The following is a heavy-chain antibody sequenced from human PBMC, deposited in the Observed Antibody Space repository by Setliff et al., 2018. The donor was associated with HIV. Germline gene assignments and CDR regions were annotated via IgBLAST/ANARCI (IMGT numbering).Heavy chain of an antibody. Sequence: SETLSLTCTVSGASINSGTYYWSWIRQPAGKGLQWIGRIYTSGSTYYSPSLKSRVTISLDTSKNQFSLRLSSVTAADTAVFYCARGRQDSYYDSTSYYWGDAFDIWGQGTRVTVSS. D-gene: IGHD3-22*01. CDR3: ARGRQDSYYDSTSYYWGDAFDI. J-gene: IGHJ3*02. CDR1: GASINSGTYY. CDR2: IYTSGST. V-gene: IGHV4-61*02.